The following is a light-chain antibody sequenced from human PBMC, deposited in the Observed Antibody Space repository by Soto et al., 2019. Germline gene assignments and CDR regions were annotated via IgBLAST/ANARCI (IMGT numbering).Light chain of an antibody. J-gene: IGLJ1*01. V-gene: IGLV1-47*01. Sequence: QSVLTQPPSASGTPGQRVTISCSGSSSNIGSNYVYWYQQLPGTAPKLLIYRNNQRPSGVPDRFSGSKSGTSASLAISGLRSEDEAEYYCAAWDDRLRGPYVFRTGTQLTVL. CDR3: AAWDDRLRGPYV. CDR1: SSNIGSNY. CDR2: RNN.